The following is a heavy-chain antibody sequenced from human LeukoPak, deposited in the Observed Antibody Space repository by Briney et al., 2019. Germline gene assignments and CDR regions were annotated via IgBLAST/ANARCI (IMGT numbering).Heavy chain of an antibody. CDR1: GFTFSSYA. V-gene: IGHV3-30*04. D-gene: IGHD3-10*01. CDR2: ISYDGSNQ. CDR3: ARSYRRGAITILRGVANSGAFDI. J-gene: IGHJ3*02. Sequence: PGGSLRLSCAASGFTFSSYAMHWVRQAPGKGLEWVALISYDGSNQYYADSVKGRFTISRDNSKNTLYLQMSSLRAEDTAVYYCARSYRRGAITILRGVANSGAFDIWGQGTMVTVYS.